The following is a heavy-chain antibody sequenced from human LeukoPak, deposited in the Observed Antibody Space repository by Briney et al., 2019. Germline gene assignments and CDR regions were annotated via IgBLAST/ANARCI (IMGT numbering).Heavy chain of an antibody. Sequence: SETLSLTCTVSGGSISSSSYYWGWIRQPPGKGLEWIGSIYYSGSTYYNPSLKSRVTISVDTSKNQFSLKLSSVTAADTAVYYCARDLLVPITIFGGDAFDIWGQGTMVTVSS. CDR2: IYYSGST. CDR3: ARDLLVPITIFGGDAFDI. J-gene: IGHJ3*02. V-gene: IGHV4-39*07. D-gene: IGHD3-3*01. CDR1: GGSISSSSYY.